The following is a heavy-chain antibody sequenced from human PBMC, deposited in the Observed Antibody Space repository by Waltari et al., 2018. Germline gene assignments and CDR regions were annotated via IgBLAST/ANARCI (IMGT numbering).Heavy chain of an antibody. J-gene: IGHJ4*02. CDR1: GFIFSASW. Sequence: EVQLVESGGGLVQPGGSLRLSCAASGFIFSASWMGWVRQAPGKGLEWVARRKQDGSEIHYVDAVKGRFTISRDNAKNSLYLQMNSLRVEDTAVYYCARVPVSGPDRFDYWGQGTLVTVSS. CDR3: ARVPVSGPDRFDY. V-gene: IGHV3-7*01. D-gene: IGHD1-26*01. CDR2: RKQDGSEI.